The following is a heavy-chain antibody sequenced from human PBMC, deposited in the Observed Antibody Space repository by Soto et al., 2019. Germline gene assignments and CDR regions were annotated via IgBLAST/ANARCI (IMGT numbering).Heavy chain of an antibody. CDR1: GFTFSSYS. J-gene: IGHJ6*02. D-gene: IGHD1-7*01. Sequence: VQLVESGGDLVQPGGSLRLSCAASGFTFSSYSMNWVRQAPGKGLEWISYVSSSSNTIYYADSVKGRFTISRHNAKNSLFLQTSSLRYEAAAVYYCARNPSPELAWVNYFSAMDVWGLGTTVSVSS. CDR2: VSSSSNTI. V-gene: IGHV3-48*02. CDR3: ARNPSPELAWVNYFSAMDV.